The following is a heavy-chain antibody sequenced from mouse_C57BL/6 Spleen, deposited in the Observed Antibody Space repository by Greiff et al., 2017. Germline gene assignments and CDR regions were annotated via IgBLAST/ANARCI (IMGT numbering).Heavy chain of an antibody. CDR2: ISYDGSN. CDR3: ARGMVTVEY. V-gene: IGHV3-6*01. Sequence: DVKLQESGPGLVKPSQSLSLTCSVTGYSITSGYYWYWIRQLPGNILECMGYISYDGSNNYNPSLKNRIAITRDTSTNQLFLKLNAVTTEDTATYYCARGMVTVEYWGQGTTLTVSS. D-gene: IGHD2-3*01. CDR1: GYSITSGYY. J-gene: IGHJ2*01.